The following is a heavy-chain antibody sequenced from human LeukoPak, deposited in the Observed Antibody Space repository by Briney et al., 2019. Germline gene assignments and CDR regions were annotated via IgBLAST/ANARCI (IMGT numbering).Heavy chain of an antibody. V-gene: IGHV3-7*04. Sequence: PTGGSLRLSCEASGFTFSNYWMTWVRQAPGKGLEWVANIKQDGSDENYVDSVKGRFTISRDNGKNSLYLQMNSLRAEDTAVYYCARGSSDSDYWGQGTLVTVSS. D-gene: IGHD1-26*01. J-gene: IGHJ4*02. CDR2: IKQDGSDE. CDR1: GFTFSNYW. CDR3: ARGSSDSDY.